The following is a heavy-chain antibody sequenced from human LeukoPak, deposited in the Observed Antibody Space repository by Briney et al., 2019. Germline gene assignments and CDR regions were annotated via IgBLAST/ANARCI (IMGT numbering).Heavy chain of an antibody. Sequence: GGSLRLSCAASGFTFSSHSMNWVRQAPGKGLEWVSSISSSGTYIYYADSVKGRFTISRDNANNSLYLQMNSLRVEDTAVYFCAREDDPKPKYDYWGQGTLVTVSS. J-gene: IGHJ4*02. V-gene: IGHV3-21*01. CDR2: ISSSGTYI. CDR1: GFTFSSHS. CDR3: AREDDPKPKYDY. D-gene: IGHD1-1*01.